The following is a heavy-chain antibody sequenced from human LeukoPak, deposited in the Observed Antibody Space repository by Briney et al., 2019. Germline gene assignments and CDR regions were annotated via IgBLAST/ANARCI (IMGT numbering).Heavy chain of an antibody. CDR2: ISYDGSNK. V-gene: IGHV3-30-3*01. J-gene: IGHJ4*02. CDR1: GFIFSSHW. CDR3: ARDVWQLPREGYFDY. Sequence: GGSLRLSCAASGFIFSSHWMSWVRQAPGKGLEWVAVISYDGSNKYYADSVKGRFTISRDNSKNTLYLQMNSLRAEDTAVYYCARDVWQLPREGYFDYWGQGTLVTVSS. D-gene: IGHD6-6*01.